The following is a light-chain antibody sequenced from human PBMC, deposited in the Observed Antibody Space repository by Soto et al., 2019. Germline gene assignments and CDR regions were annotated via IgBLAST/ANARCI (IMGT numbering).Light chain of an antibody. CDR1: ESIARH. V-gene: IGKV1-39*01. J-gene: IGKJ5*01. CDR3: QQSYSTLSLT. Sequence: DIQMTQSPSSLSASVGDRVTITCRASESIARHLNWYQQKPGKAPKHLIYAASSLQNGVPSRFXGGGSGPDFTLTISNLQPEDFATYYCQQSYSTLSLTFGQGTRLEIK. CDR2: AAS.